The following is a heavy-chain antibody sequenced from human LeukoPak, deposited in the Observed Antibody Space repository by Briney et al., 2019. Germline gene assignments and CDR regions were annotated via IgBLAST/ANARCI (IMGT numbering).Heavy chain of an antibody. Sequence: PGGSLRLSCAASGFTFSSYWMHWVRQAPGKGLVWVSRINSDGSSTSYADSVRGRFTISRDNSKNTLYLQMNSLRAEDTAVYYCARDQPVVTPLGYWGQGTLVTVSS. CDR3: ARDQPVVTPLGY. CDR1: GFTFSSYW. J-gene: IGHJ4*02. CDR2: INSDGSST. V-gene: IGHV3-74*01. D-gene: IGHD4-23*01.